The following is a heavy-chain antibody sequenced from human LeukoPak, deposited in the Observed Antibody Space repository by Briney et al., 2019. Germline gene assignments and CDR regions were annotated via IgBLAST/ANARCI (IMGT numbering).Heavy chain of an antibody. CDR2: IYYSGST. Sequence: SETLSLTCTVSGGSISSYYWSWIRQPPGKGLEWIGYIYYSGSTNYNPSLKSRVTISVDTSKNQFSLKLSSVTAADTAVYYCARGRRYSGYDYADAFDIWGQGTMVTVSS. CDR3: ARGRRYSGYDYADAFDI. D-gene: IGHD5-12*01. V-gene: IGHV4-59*01. CDR1: GGSISSYY. J-gene: IGHJ3*02.